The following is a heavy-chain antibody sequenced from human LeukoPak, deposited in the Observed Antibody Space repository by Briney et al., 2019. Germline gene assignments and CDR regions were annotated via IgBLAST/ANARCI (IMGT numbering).Heavy chain of an antibody. D-gene: IGHD3-22*01. CDR3: ARDAPSGYGPRFDY. J-gene: IGHJ4*02. CDR1: GGSISISTYY. Sequence: KPSETLSLTCIVSGGSISISTYYWDWIRQPPGKGLEWIGTIYYSGSSYYNPSLKSRVTISVDTSKNQFSLKLSSVTPADTAVYYCARDAPSGYGPRFDYWGQGILVTVSS. CDR2: IYYSGSS. V-gene: IGHV4-39*07.